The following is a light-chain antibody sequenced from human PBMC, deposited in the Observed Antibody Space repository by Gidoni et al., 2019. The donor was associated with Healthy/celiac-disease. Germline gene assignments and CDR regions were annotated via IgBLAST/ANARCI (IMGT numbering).Light chain of an antibody. J-gene: IGKJ2*01. V-gene: IGKV1-6*01. CDR3: LQDYT. CDR2: AAS. Sequence: AIQMTPSPSSLSASVGDRVTITCRASQGIRNDLGWYQQKPGKAPKLLIYAASSLQSGLPSRFRGSGSGTDFTLTISSLQPEDFATYYCLQDYTFGQGTKLEIK. CDR1: QGIRND.